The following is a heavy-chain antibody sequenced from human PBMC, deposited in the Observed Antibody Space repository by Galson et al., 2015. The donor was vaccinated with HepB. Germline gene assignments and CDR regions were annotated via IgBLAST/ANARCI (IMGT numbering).Heavy chain of an antibody. CDR1: GYTFTSYY. D-gene: IGHD2-21*02. CDR3: ARRARLSVVTARRYYGMDV. J-gene: IGHJ6*02. V-gene: IGHV1-46*03. Sequence: SVKVSCKASGYTFTSYYMHWVRQAPGQGLEWMGIINPSGGSTSYAQKFQGRVTMTRDTSTSTVYMELSSLRSEDTAVYYCARRARLSVVTARRYYGMDVWGQGTTVTVSS. CDR2: INPSGGST.